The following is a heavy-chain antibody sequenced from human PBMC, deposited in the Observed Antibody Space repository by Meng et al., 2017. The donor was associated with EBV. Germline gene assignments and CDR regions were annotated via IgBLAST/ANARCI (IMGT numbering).Heavy chain of an antibody. Sequence: QGQVGQSGAEVKKPGASVTVSCTASGYTFTSYYLHWVRQAPGQGLEWMGIIIPAGGNTNYAQKFRGRFTMTRDTSTSTVYMDLSILTSEDTAVYYCVRELVGGTFDYWGQGTLVTVSS. CDR2: IIPAGGNT. CDR3: VRELVGGTFDY. V-gene: IGHV1-46*01. J-gene: IGHJ4*02. D-gene: IGHD1/OR15-1a*01. CDR1: GYTFTSYY.